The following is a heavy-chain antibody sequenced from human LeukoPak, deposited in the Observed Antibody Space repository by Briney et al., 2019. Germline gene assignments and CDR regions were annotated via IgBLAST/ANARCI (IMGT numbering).Heavy chain of an antibody. CDR2: IYYSGST. D-gene: IGHD5-24*01. CDR1: GGSISSSSYY. J-gene: IGHJ6*03. Sequence: SETLSLTCTVSGGSISSSSYYWGWIRQPPGKGLEWIGSIYYSGSTNYNPSLKSRVTISVDTSKNQFSLKLSSVTAADTAVYYCARVERWLQGYYYYYYMDVWGKGTTVTISS. CDR3: ARVERWLQGYYYYYYMDV. V-gene: IGHV4-39*07.